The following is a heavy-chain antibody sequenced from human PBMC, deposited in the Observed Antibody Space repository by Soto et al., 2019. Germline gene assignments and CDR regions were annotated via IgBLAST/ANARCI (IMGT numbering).Heavy chain of an antibody. J-gene: IGHJ4*02. V-gene: IGHV3-30*18. D-gene: IGHD2-2*01. CDR3: AKSLEDIVVVPAARADSSGIDY. CDR2: ISYDGSNK. Sequence: QVQLVESGGGVVQPGRSLRLSCAASGFTFSSYGMHWVRQAPGKGLEWAAVISYDGSNKYYADSVKGRFTISRDNSKNTLYLQMNSLRAEDTAVYYCAKSLEDIVVVPAARADSSGIDYWGQGTLVTVSS. CDR1: GFTFSSYG.